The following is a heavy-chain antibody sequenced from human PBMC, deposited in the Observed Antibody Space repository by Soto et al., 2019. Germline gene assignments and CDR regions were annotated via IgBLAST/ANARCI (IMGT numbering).Heavy chain of an antibody. CDR2: ISSTGNSI. J-gene: IGHJ4*02. CDR1: GFTFSRYA. D-gene: IGHD6-13*01. Sequence: EVQLVESGGGLVQPGGSLRLSCAASGFTFSRYAMAWVRQAPGKGLDCVSYISSTGNSIHYADYVKGRFTISRDSAKNLLYLQMNSLRDEDTAVYFCVRLQGVKSFDYWGQGTLVTVSS. V-gene: IGHV3-48*02. CDR3: VRLQGVKSFDY.